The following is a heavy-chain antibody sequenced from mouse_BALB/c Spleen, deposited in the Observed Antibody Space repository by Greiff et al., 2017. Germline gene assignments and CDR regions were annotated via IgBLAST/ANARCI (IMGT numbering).Heavy chain of an antibody. CDR2: ISYSGST. CDR3: ARNLYGNWYFDV. V-gene: IGHV3-8*02. D-gene: IGHD1-1*02. J-gene: IGHJ1*01. Sequence: EVQLQQSGPSLVKPSQTLSLTCSVTGDSITSGYWNWIRKFPGNKLEYMGYISYSGSTYYNPSLKSRISITRDTSKNQYYLQLNSVTTEDTATYCCARNLYGNWYFDVWGAGTTVTVSS. CDR1: GDSITSGY.